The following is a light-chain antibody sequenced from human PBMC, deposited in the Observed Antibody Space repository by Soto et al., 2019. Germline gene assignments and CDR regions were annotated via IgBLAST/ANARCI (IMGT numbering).Light chain of an antibody. J-gene: IGKJ3*01. CDR3: QKYSSDPFT. CDR1: QNISNH. V-gene: IGKV1-27*01. Sequence: DIQMTQSPSSLSASVGDRVTITCRASQNISNHLAWYQQKPGKLPNLLIFDASTLRSGVPSRFSGSASGTDFPLTISRLPPEDVATYYCQKYSSDPFTFGAGTKVDIK. CDR2: DAS.